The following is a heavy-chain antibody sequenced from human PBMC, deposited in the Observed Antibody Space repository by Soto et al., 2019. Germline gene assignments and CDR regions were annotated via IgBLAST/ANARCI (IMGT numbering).Heavy chain of an antibody. CDR3: AKAALWFGESTRFDY. CDR2: ISDDGSNK. Sequence: QVQLVESGGGVVQPGRSLRLSCAASGFTFSSYGMHWVRQAPGKGLEWVAVISDDGSNKYYADSVKGRFTISRDNSKNTLYLQMNSLSAEDTAVYYCAKAALWFGESTRFDYWGQGTLVTVSS. CDR1: GFTFSSYG. J-gene: IGHJ4*02. D-gene: IGHD3-10*01. V-gene: IGHV3-30*18.